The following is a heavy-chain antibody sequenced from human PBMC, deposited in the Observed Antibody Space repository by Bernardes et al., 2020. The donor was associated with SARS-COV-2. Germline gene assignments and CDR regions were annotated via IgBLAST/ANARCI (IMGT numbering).Heavy chain of an antibody. CDR3: TRDGRRPEGAKPSGD. CDR1: GFTFSESY. V-gene: IGHV3-11*06. CDR2: ISDTGRNS. Sequence: GGSLRLSCVVSGFTFSESYMSWVRRTPGKGLEWISYISDTGRNSDYADSVKGRFTVSRDNSKNSVYLQMRSLRVEDTAVYYCTRDGRRPEGAKPSGDWGQGTQVTVSS. J-gene: IGHJ4*02. D-gene: IGHD1-26*01.